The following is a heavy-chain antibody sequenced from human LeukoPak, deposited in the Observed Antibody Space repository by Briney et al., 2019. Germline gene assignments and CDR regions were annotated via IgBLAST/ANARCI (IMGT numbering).Heavy chain of an antibody. CDR3: ARYKYSSGWYGDY. CDR2: IYYSGST. Sequence: PSETLSLTCTVSGGSISSSSYYWGWLRQPPGKGLEWIGSIYYSGSTYYNPSLKSRVTISVDTSKNQFSLKLSSVTAADTAVYYCARYKYSSGWYGDYWGQGTLVTVSS. J-gene: IGHJ4*02. CDR1: GGSISSSSYY. V-gene: IGHV4-39*07. D-gene: IGHD6-19*01.